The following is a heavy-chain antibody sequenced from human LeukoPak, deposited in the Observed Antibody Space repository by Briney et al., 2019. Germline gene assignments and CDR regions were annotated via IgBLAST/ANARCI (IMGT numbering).Heavy chain of an antibody. D-gene: IGHD3-10*01. CDR3: AKNYASGRGVPYAMDV. J-gene: IGHJ6*02. CDR1: GFNFADHA. V-gene: IGHV3-23*01. Sequence: GGSLRLSCAASGFNFADHAMRWVRQAPGKGLEWVSAISGISGSTTIYADSVKGRFAVSRDNSRNTLFLQMNSLRAEDTAVYYCAKNYASGRGVPYAMDVWGQGTSVTVAS. CDR2: ISGISGSTT.